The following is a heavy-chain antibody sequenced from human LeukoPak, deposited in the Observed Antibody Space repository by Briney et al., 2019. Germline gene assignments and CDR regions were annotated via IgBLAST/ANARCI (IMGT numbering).Heavy chain of an antibody. CDR3: ARLFGGVTTFDY. CDR2: MNPDGSGT. Sequence: GGSLRLSCAASGFSFSPYWMSWVRQGPGKGLDWVASMNPDGSGTSYVDSVKGRFTISRDNAQNSLYLQMNSLSAEDTAVYYCARLFGGVTTFDYWGQGTLVTVSS. J-gene: IGHJ4*02. CDR1: GFSFSPYW. D-gene: IGHD4-17*01. V-gene: IGHV3-7*01.